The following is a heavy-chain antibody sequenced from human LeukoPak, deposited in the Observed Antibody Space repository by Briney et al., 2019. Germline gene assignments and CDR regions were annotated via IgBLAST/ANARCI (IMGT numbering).Heavy chain of an antibody. D-gene: IGHD3-9*01. CDR3: AGGLLRYFDWLTPLDY. J-gene: IGHJ4*02. CDR1: GYTFTGYY. Sequence: GASVKVSCKASGYTFTGYYMHWVRQAPGRGLEWMGWINPNSGGTNYAQKFQGRVTMTRDTSISTAYMELSRLRSDDTAVYYCAGGLLRYFDWLTPLDYWGQGTLVTVSS. V-gene: IGHV1-2*02. CDR2: INPNSGGT.